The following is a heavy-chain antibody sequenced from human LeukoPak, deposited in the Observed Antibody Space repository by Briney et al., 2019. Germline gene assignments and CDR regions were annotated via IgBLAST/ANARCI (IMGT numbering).Heavy chain of an antibody. CDR1: GYTFTGYY. CDR2: INPNSGGT. Sequence: GASVKVSCKASGYTFTGYYMHWVRQAPGQGLEWMGWINPNSGGTDYTQKFQGRVTMTRDTSISTAYMELSSLRSDDTAVYYCARGRYCSSTICSDFDYWGQGTLVTVSS. CDR3: ARGRYCSSTICSDFDY. J-gene: IGHJ4*02. D-gene: IGHD2-2*01. V-gene: IGHV1-2*02.